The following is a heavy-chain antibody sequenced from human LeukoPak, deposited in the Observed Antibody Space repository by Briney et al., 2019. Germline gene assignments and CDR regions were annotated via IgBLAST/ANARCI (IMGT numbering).Heavy chain of an antibody. V-gene: IGHV4-59*01. D-gene: IGHD3-3*01. Sequence: SETLSLTCTVSGGSISSYYWSWIRQPPGKGLEWVGYIYFSGSTNTNPTLTSRVTISVDTSKNQFSLKLSSVTAADTAVYYCARGGGTIFGVVSNIDYWGQGTLVTVSS. CDR2: IYFSGST. J-gene: IGHJ4*02. CDR1: GGSISSYY. CDR3: ARGGGTIFGVVSNIDY.